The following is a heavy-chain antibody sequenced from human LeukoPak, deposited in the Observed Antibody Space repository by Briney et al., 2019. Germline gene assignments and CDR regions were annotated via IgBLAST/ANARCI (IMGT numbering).Heavy chain of an antibody. J-gene: IGHJ6*03. CDR3: ARQGYGGEGAYYYYYYMDV. CDR1: VFSFTNYW. Sequence: GESLKISCKASVFSFTNYWIAWVRQKPGEGLEWMGNIYPGDSDTRYNPSFQGQVTTSADTSISTAYLQWSSLKASDTAMYYCARQGYGGEGAYYYYYYMDVWGKGTTVTVSS. V-gene: IGHV5-51*01. CDR2: IYPGDSDT. D-gene: IGHD4-23*01.